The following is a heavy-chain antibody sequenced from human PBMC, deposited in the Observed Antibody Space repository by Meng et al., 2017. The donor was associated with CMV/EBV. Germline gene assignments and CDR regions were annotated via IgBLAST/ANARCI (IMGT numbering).Heavy chain of an antibody. CDR3: AREGLSGSYYWYYYGMDV. J-gene: IGHJ6*02. CDR1: FTSYG. CDR2: ISAYNGNT. Sequence: FTSYGISWVRQAPGQGLEWMGWISAYNGNTNYAQKLQGRVTMTTDTSTSTAYMELRSLRSDDTAVYYCAREGLSGSYYWYYYGMDVWGQGTTVTVSS. V-gene: IGHV1-18*01. D-gene: IGHD1-26*01.